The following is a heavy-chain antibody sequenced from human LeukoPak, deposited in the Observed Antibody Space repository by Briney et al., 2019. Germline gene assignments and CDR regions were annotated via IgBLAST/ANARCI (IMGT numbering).Heavy chain of an antibody. J-gene: IGHJ5*02. CDR1: GFTFSSYG. CDR3: AKAASGFGVVISNDGLDP. CDR2: IRYDGSNK. Sequence: GGSLRLSCAASGFTFSSYGMHWVRQAPGKGLEWVAFIRYDGSNKYYADSVKGRFTISRDNSKNTLYLQMNSLRAEDTAVYYCAKAASGFGVVISNDGLDPWGQGTLVTVSS. D-gene: IGHD3-3*01. V-gene: IGHV3-30*02.